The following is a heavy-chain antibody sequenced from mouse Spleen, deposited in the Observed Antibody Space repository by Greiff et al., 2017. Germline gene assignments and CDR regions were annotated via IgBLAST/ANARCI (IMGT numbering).Heavy chain of an antibody. Sequence: VKLVESGPGLVAPSQSLSITCTVSGFSLTSYGVDWVRQSPGKGLEWLGVIWGVGSTNYNSALKSRLSISKDNSKSQVFLKMNSLQTDDTAMYYCASAPDSSGYRFAYWGQGTLVTVSA. J-gene: IGHJ3*01. V-gene: IGHV2-6*01. D-gene: IGHD3-2*02. CDR1: GFSLTSYG. CDR3: ASAPDSSGYRFAY. CDR2: IWGVGST.